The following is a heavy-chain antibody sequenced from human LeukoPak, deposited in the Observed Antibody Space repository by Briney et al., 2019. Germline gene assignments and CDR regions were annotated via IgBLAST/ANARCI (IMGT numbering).Heavy chain of an antibody. J-gene: IGHJ4*02. D-gene: IGHD6-19*01. Sequence: SGGSLRLSCAASGFTFSSYSMNWVRQAPGKGLEWVSSISSSSSYIYYADSVKGRFAISRDNAKNSLYLQMNSLRAADTAVYYCARDRARRQWLGYFDYWGQGTLVTVSS. CDR2: ISSSSSYI. V-gene: IGHV3-21*04. CDR1: GFTFSSYS. CDR3: ARDRARRQWLGYFDY.